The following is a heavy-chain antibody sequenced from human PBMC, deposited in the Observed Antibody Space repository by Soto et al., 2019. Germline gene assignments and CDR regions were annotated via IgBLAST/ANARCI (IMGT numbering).Heavy chain of an antibody. CDR3: AKDVDTVGLSDGSGYFDL. V-gene: IGHV3-23*01. CDR1: GFIFRNYA. Sequence: EVQLLESGGGSVQPGVSLRLSCEASGFIFRNYAMSWVRQAPGKGLEWVSSISGSGVCTYYADSVQGRFTISRDNSTNTLFLQLSSLRAEDTALYYCAKDVDTVGLSDGSGYFDLWGQGALVTVSS. D-gene: IGHD3-22*01. CDR2: ISGSGVCT. J-gene: IGHJ4*02.